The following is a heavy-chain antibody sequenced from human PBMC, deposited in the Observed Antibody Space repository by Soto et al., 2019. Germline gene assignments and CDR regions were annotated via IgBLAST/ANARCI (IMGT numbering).Heavy chain of an antibody. V-gene: IGHV4-59*01. Sequence: SETLSLTXTVSGSSISRFFWGWIRQPPGKGLELIGYIYYTGSTNYHPSLKSRVTISVDTSKHQFSLKLNSVTAAATAAYFCGRSLLNDLFDNWGPGALETVFS. J-gene: IGHJ4*02. CDR2: IYYTGST. CDR1: GSSISRFF. D-gene: IGHD2-15*01. CDR3: GRSLLNDLFDN.